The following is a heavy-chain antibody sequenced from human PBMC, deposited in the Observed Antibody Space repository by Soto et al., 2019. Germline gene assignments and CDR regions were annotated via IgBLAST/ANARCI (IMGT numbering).Heavy chain of an antibody. CDR1: GFSLNTDGEG. D-gene: IGHD3-10*01. V-gene: IGHV2-5*02. Sequence: QITLKESGPTQVKPTQTLTLTCSFSGFSLNTDGEGVGWVRQPPGEALEWLPLSYWDDDERYSPSLKTRLTITKYTSKDQVVLIRTNMDPVDTATYYCAHSRTLITEDAQVGYFDYWGQGTLVTVSS. CDR3: AHSRTLITEDAQVGYFDY. CDR2: SYWDDDE. J-gene: IGHJ4*02.